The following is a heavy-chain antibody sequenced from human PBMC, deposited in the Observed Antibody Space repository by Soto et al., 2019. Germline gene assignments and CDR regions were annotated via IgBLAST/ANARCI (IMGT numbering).Heavy chain of an antibody. CDR1: GFTFSNA. CDR2: ISGSGGST. J-gene: IGHJ5*02. Sequence: GGSLGLPCAASGFTFSNAISWVRQAPGKGLEWVSAISGSGGSTYYADSVKGRFTSSRDNSKNTFYRQMNSLRAEDTAVYYCAKVDALRCLGPWGQGTLVTVSS. CDR3: AKVDALRCLGP. V-gene: IGHV3-23*01. D-gene: IGHD3-10*01.